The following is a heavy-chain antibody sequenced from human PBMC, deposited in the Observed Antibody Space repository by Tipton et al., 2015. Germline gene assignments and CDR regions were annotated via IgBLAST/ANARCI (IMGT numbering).Heavy chain of an antibody. D-gene: IGHD4-23*01. V-gene: IGHV5-51*01. CDR1: GYSFTNYW. CDR2: IYPGDSDT. CDR3: AIHGVLGWRGYFFDY. J-gene: IGHJ4*02. Sequence: QLVQSGAEVKKPGESLKISCKGSGYSFTNYWIGWVRQMPGKGLEWMGIIYPGDSDTRYSPTFQGQVTISADQSISTAYLQWSSLEASDAAIHSWAIHGVLGWRGYFFDYGGQGPLFTFSS.